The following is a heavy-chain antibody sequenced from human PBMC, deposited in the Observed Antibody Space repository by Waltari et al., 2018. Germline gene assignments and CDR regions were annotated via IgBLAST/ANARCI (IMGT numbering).Heavy chain of an antibody. CDR1: GDSITKANYY. D-gene: IGHD3-3*01. V-gene: IGHV4-39*01. CDR3: ASYDIWNGYYLDW. J-gene: IGHJ4*02. Sequence: QLQLQESGPGLVNPSETLSLPCPVSGDSITKANYYWAWIRRPPGKGLEWIGSIYYRGTTYYSPSLNSRVTISIDTSRKQFSLKLTSVTAADTATYYCASYDIWNGYYLDWWGQGTLVTVSS. CDR2: IYYRGTT.